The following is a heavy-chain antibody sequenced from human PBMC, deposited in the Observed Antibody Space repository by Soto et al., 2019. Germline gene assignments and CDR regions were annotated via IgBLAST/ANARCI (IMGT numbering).Heavy chain of an antibody. V-gene: IGHV3-23*01. J-gene: IGHJ4*02. CDR3: AKSTRALLTVMTRFDS. CDR2: ISGSGGST. Sequence: GGSLRLSCAASGFTFSSYAMSWVRQAPEKGLEWVSAISGSGGSTYYADSVKGRFTTSRANSKNTMYLQMNSLRAEDTAVYYCAKSTRALLTVMTRFDSWGQGTLVTVSS. D-gene: IGHD3-16*01. CDR1: GFTFSSYA.